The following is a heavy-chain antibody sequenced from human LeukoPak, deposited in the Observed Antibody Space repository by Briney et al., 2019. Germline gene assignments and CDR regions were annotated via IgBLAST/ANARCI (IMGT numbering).Heavy chain of an antibody. V-gene: IGHV3-7*01. Sequence: GSLRLSCAASGFTFISYCMSWVRQAPGKGLEWVASIRQDGSEKYYVDSVRGRFTISRDDAKSSLYLEMNGLRGEDTAVYYCARDPRTGYSSGWFFDYWGQGTLVTVSS. CDR3: ARDPRTGYSSGWFFDY. CDR2: IRQDGSEK. CDR1: GFTFISYC. D-gene: IGHD6-19*01. J-gene: IGHJ4*02.